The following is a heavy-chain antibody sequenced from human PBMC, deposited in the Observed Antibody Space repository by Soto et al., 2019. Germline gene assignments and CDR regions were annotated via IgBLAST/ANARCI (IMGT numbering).Heavy chain of an antibody. CDR2: IYYSGST. CDR3: AGGGAARPEKVFDY. CDR1: GGSISSSSYY. J-gene: IGHJ4*02. V-gene: IGHV4-39*01. Sequence: QLQLQESGPGLVKPSETLSLTCAVSGGSISSSSYYWGWIRQPPGKGLEWIGSIYYSGSTYYNPPPQRWFTISGAPSKTQFPLKLSSVTAADTAVYYCAGGGAARPEKVFDYWGQGTLVTVSS. D-gene: IGHD6-6*01.